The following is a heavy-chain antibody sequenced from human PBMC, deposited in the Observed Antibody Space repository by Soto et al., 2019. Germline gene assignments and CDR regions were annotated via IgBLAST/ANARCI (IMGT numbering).Heavy chain of an antibody. CDR1: GFTFSSYF. CDR2: ISYDGSNK. V-gene: IGHV3-30*18. D-gene: IGHD3-3*01. J-gene: IGHJ6*02. Sequence: PGGSLILSCAASGFTFSSYFMHWVRQAPGKGLEWVAVISYDGSNKYYADSVKGRFTISRDNSKNTLYLQMNSLRAEDTAVYYCAKENVLRFLEWDLYYGMDVWGQGTTVTVSS. CDR3: AKENVLRFLEWDLYYGMDV.